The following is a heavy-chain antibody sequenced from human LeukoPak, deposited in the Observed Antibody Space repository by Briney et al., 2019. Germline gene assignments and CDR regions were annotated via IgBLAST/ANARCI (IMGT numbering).Heavy chain of an antibody. Sequence: PGGSLRLSCAASGFTFTSYAMSWVRQAPGKGLEWVSAVSGSGGTPYYADSVKGRFTISRDNSMNTLYLQMNSLRAEDTALYYCAKFVGGLFASWGQGPLVTVPS. J-gene: IGHJ4*02. CDR2: VSGSGGTP. CDR3: AKFVGGLFAS. V-gene: IGHV3-23*01. CDR1: GFTFTSYA. D-gene: IGHD3-16*01.